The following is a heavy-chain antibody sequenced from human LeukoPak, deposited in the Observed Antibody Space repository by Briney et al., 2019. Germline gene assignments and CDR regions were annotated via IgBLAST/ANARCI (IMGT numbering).Heavy chain of an antibody. V-gene: IGHV4-59*08. D-gene: IGHD3-22*01. CDR2: IYYSGST. CDR3: ARHLSDHYDSSGYYFDS. J-gene: IGHJ4*02. Sequence: PSETLSLTCTVSGGSTNSYYWSWIRQPPGRGLEWIGYIYYSGSTNYNPSLKSRVTISVDTSKNLFSLKLSSVTAADTAVFYCARHLSDHYDSSGYYFDSWGQGTLVTVSS. CDR1: GGSTNSYY.